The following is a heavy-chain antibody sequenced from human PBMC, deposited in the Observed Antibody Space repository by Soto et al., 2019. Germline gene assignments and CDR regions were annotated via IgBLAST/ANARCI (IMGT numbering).Heavy chain of an antibody. J-gene: IGHJ6*04. CDR3: ARGTPRGTRYYSYSGRDV. D-gene: IGHD3-16*01. Sequence: SETLSLTCAVYGGSFSGYYWSWIRQPPGKGLEWIGEINHSGSTNYNPSLKSRVTISVDTSKNQFSLKLSSVTAADTAVYYCARGTPRGTRYYSYSGRDVWGKGTRFTVP. V-gene: IGHV4-34*01. CDR2: INHSGST. CDR1: GGSFSGYY.